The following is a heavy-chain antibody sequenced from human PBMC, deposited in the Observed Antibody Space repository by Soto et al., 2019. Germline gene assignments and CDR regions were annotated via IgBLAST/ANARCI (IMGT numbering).Heavy chain of an antibody. Sequence: QVQLVQSGAEVKKPVASVKVSCKASGDTFTNYAFSWVRQAPGQGLEWMGWISAYNGNTNYPQKLQGRVTMTTDTSTSTAYMELRSLRSDDTAVYYCARDLAAAGPFDCWGQGTLVTVSS. D-gene: IGHD6-13*01. CDR1: GDTFTNYA. CDR3: ARDLAAAGPFDC. CDR2: ISAYNGNT. J-gene: IGHJ4*02. V-gene: IGHV1-18*01.